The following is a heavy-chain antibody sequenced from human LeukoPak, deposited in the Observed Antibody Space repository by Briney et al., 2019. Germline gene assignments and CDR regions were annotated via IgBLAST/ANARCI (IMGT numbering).Heavy chain of an antibody. CDR2: TSWNSGSI. J-gene: IGHJ5*02. CDR3: AKGGCSSTSCYFWFDP. D-gene: IGHD2-2*01. Sequence: GGSLRLSCAASGFTFDDYAMHWVRQAPGKGLEWVSGTSWNSGSIGYADSVKGRFTISRDNAKNSLYLQMNSLRAEDMALYYCAKGGCSSTSCYFWFDPWGQGTLVTVSS. CDR1: GFTFDDYA. V-gene: IGHV3-9*03.